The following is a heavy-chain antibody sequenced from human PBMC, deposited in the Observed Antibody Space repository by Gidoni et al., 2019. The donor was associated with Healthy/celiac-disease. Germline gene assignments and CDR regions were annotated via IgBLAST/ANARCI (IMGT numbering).Heavy chain of an antibody. J-gene: IGHJ4*02. V-gene: IGHV1-69*06. CDR2: IIPIFGTA. D-gene: IGHD1-1*01. Sequence: QVQLVQSGAEVKKPGSSVKVSCKASGGTFSSYAISWVRQAPGQGLGWMGGIIPIFGTANYAQKFQGRVTITADKSTSTAYMELSSLRSEDTAVYYCASQHGRWNDVYFDYWGQGTLVTVSS. CDR1: GGTFSSYA. CDR3: ASQHGRWNDVYFDY.